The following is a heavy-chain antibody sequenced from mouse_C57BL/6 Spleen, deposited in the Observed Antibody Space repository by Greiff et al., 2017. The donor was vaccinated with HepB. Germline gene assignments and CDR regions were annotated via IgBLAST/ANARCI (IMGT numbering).Heavy chain of an antibody. J-gene: IGHJ1*03. Sequence: DVQLQESGPGLVKPSQSLSLTCSVTGYSITSGYYWNWIRQFPGNKLEWMGYISYDGSNNYNPSLKNRISITRDTSKNQFFLKLNSVTTEDTATYYCARDPYYYGSSYRYFDVWGTGTTVTVSS. V-gene: IGHV3-6*01. CDR2: ISYDGSN. CDR1: GYSITSGYY. CDR3: ARDPYYYGSSYRYFDV. D-gene: IGHD1-1*01.